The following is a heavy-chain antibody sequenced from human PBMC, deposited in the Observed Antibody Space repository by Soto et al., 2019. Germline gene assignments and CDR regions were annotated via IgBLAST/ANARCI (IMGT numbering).Heavy chain of an antibody. J-gene: IGHJ3*02. CDR2: INPSGGST. D-gene: IGHD2-2*01. CDR3: DRSRWSSTSCQGSDAFDI. Sequence: QVQLVQSGAEVKKPGASVKVSCKASGYTFTSYYMHWVRQAPGQGLEWMGIINPSGGSTSYAQKFQGRVTMTRDTSTSTVYMELSSLRSEDTAVYYCDRSRWSSTSCQGSDAFDIWGQGTMVTVSS. V-gene: IGHV1-46*01. CDR1: GYTFTSYY.